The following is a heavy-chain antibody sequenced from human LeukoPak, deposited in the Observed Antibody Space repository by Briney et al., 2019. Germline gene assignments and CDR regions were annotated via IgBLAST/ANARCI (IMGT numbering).Heavy chain of an antibody. Sequence: GGSLRLSCAASGFTFSSYWMSWVRQAPGKGLEWVANINQDGSAKNYVDSVEGRFTISRDNSKNALYLQMDNLRVEDTAIYYCARKTYYYDTSPAGWFDTWGQGTLGTVSS. CDR1: GFTFSSYW. D-gene: IGHD3-22*01. CDR2: INQDGSAK. J-gene: IGHJ5*02. V-gene: IGHV3-7*01. CDR3: ARKTYYYDTSPAGWFDT.